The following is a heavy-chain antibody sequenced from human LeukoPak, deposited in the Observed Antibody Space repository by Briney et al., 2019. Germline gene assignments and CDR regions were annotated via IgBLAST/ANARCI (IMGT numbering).Heavy chain of an antibody. CDR1: GFTVSSNY. V-gene: IGHV3-53*01. CDR3: TRDKSSGCLD. J-gene: IGHJ4*02. Sequence: PGGSLRLSCAASGFTVSSNYMSWVRQAPGKGLEWVSVIYSGGSTYYADSVKGRFTISRDNSKDTLYLQMNSLRAEDTAVYYCTRDKSSGCLDWGQGTLVTVSS. D-gene: IGHD6-19*01. CDR2: IYSGGST.